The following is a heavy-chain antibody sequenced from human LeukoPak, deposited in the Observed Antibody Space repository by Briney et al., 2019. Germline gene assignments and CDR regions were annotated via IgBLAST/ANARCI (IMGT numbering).Heavy chain of an antibody. V-gene: IGHV4-38-2*02. J-gene: IGHJ4*02. CDR2: IYHSGST. D-gene: IGHD1-1*01. CDR1: GYSISSGYY. Sequence: SETLSLTCTVSGYSISSGYYWGWIRQPPGKGLEWIGSIYHSGSTYYNPSLKSRVTISVDTSKNQFSLKLSSVTAADTAVYYCARVSTETTNWAYYFDYWGQGTLVTVSS. CDR3: ARVSTETTNWAYYFDY.